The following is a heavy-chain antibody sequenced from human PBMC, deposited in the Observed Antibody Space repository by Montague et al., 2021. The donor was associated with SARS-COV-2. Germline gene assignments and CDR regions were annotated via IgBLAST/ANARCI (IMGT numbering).Heavy chain of an antibody. CDR3: ARLPTGFPNWFDT. CDR2: VHNTGNS. D-gene: IGHD3-9*01. J-gene: IGHJ5*02. V-gene: IGHV4-39*01. CDR1: GASISLNSHF. Sequence: SETLSLTCTVSGASISLNSHFWGWLRQPPGRGLEWITTVHNTGNSYHNSSLQSRVTISRDTSQPQVSLRLNSMTTADTAVYYCARLPTGFPNWFDTWGQGILITVSS.